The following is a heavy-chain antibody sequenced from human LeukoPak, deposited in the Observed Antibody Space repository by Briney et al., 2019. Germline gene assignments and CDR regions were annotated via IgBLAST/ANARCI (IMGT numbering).Heavy chain of an antibody. V-gene: IGHV3-21*01. CDR1: GFTFSSYS. CDR3: ARGTVTTDAFDI. J-gene: IGHJ3*02. CDR2: ISSSSSYI. D-gene: IGHD4-17*01. Sequence: GGSLRLSCAASGFTFSSYSMNWVRQAPGKGLEWVSSISSSSSYIYYADSVKGRFTISRDNAKNPLYLQMNSLRAEDTAVYYCARGTVTTDAFDIWGQGTMVTVSS.